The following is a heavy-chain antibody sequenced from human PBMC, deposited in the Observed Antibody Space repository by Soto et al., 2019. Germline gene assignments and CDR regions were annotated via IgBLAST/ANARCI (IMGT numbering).Heavy chain of an antibody. CDR3: SGAESPDTAYFSLY. V-gene: IGHV4-30-4*01. Sequence: PSETLSLTCTVSGGSISSGDYYWSWIRQPPGKGLEWIGYIYYSGSTYYNPSLKSRVTISVDTSKNQFSLKLSSVTAADSAVYYCSGAESPDTAYFSLYWGQGTPVTVSS. CDR2: IYYSGST. D-gene: IGHD1-26*01. CDR1: GGSISSGDYY. J-gene: IGHJ4*02.